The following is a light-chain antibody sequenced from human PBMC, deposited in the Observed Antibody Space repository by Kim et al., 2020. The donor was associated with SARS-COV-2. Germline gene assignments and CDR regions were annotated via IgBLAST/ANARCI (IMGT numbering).Light chain of an antibody. J-gene: IGLJ2*01. Sequence: GRSFTISCHGTSRDVGGYNYVPWYQQDPGKAPKLMIYEGSNRASGVSNRFSGSKSGNTASLTISGLQAEDEADYYCSSYTSSSTEVFGGGTQLTVL. CDR3: SSYTSSSTEV. CDR2: EGS. V-gene: IGLV2-14*01. CDR1: SRDVGGYNY.